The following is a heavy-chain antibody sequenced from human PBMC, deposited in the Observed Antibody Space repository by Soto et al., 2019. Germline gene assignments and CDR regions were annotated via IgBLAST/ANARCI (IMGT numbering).Heavy chain of an antibody. CDR3: ARVERGTATTVVDAFDI. CDR2: MSHSGGT. J-gene: IGHJ3*02. CDR1: GGFVSSGSYY. D-gene: IGHD1-1*01. V-gene: IGHV4-34*01. Sequence: QVQLQQWGAGLLKPSETLSLTCAVYGGFVSSGSYYWSLIRQPPGKGLEWLGEMSHSGGTHFNPSLKSRVTISVDTSKNQFSLKMSSVTAADTALYYCARVERGTATTVVDAFDIWGPGTMVTVSS.